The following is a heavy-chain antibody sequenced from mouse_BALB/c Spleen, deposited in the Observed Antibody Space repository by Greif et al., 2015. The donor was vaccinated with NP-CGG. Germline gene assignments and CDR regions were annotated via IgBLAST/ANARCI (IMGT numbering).Heavy chain of an antibody. CDR1: GFTFSSYT. Sequence: EVQGVESGGGLVQPGGSLKLSCAASGFTFSSYTMSWVRQTPEKRLEWVAYISNGGGSTYYPDTVKGRFTISRDNAKNTLYLQMSSLKSEDTAMYYCARRGGNYYFDYWGQGTTLTVSS. CDR3: ARRGGNYYFDY. CDR2: ISNGGGST. V-gene: IGHV5-12-2*01. D-gene: IGHD2-1*01. J-gene: IGHJ2*01.